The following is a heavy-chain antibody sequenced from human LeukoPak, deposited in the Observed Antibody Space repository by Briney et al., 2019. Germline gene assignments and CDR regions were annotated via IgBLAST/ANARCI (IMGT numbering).Heavy chain of an antibody. J-gene: IGHJ6*02. CDR3: ARSRRDNYYYYYGMDV. CDR1: GFTFSAYA. Sequence: GGSLRLSCEASGFTFSAYAMTWVRQAPGKGLEWVSSIGSDNKPHYSESVKGRFAISRDNSKNILFLHLNSLRAEDTAVYYCARSRRDNYYYYYGMDVWGQGTTVTVSS. V-gene: IGHV3-23*05. D-gene: IGHD5-24*01. CDR2: IGSDNKP.